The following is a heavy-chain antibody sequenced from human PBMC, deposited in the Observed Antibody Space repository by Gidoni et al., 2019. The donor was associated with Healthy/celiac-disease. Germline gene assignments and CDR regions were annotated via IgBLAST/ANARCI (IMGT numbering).Heavy chain of an antibody. CDR3: ARETIGYCSSSSCYAAYYGMDV. CDR2: IWYDGSNK. J-gene: IGHJ6*02. CDR1: GFMFSSYG. Sequence: QVQLVESGGGVVQPGRSLRLSCAASGFMFSSYGMHWVRQAPGKGLEWVAVIWYDGSNKNYADSVKGRFTISRDNSKNTLYLQMNSLGAEDTAVYYCARETIGYCSSSSCYAAYYGMDVWGQGTTVTVSS. D-gene: IGHD2-2*01. V-gene: IGHV3-33*01.